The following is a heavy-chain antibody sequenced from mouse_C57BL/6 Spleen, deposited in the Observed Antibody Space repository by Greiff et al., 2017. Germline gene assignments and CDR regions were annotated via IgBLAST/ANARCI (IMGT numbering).Heavy chain of an antibody. J-gene: IGHJ4*01. D-gene: IGHD1-1*01. CDR3: AITTVVDYYAMDY. CDR2: INPNNGGT. CDR1: GYTFTDYY. V-gene: IGHV1-26*01. Sequence: VQLKESGPELVKPGASVKISCKASGYTFTDYYMNWVKQSHGKSLEWIGDINPNNGGTSYNQKFKGKATLTVDKSSSTAYMELRSLTSVDSAVYYCAITTVVDYYAMDYWGQGTSGTVSS.